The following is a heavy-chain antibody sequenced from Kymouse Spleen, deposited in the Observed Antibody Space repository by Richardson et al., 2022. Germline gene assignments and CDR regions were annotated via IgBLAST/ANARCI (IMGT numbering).Heavy chain of an antibody. CDR1: GGSFSGYY. V-gene: IGHV4-34*01. Sequence: QVQLQQWGAGLLKPSETLSLTCAVYGGSFSGYYWSWIRQPPGKGLEWIGEINHSGSTNYNPSLKSRVTISVDTSKNQFSLKLSSVTAADTAVYYCARGGYNSPIDYWGQGTLVTVSS. J-gene: IGHJ4*02. CDR3: ARGGYNSPIDY. D-gene: IGHD1-1*01,IGHD5-24*01. CDR2: INHSGST.